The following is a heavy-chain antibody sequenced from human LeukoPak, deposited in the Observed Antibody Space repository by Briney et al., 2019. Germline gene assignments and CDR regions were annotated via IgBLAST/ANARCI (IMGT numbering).Heavy chain of an antibody. CDR3: ARDAVRRYSSSPAGDY. Sequence: ASVKVSCKVSGYTLTELSMHWVRQAPGQGLEWMGWISAYNGNTNYAQKLQGRVTMTTDTSTSTAYMELRSLRSDDTAVYYCARDAVRRYSSSPAGDYWGQGTLVTVSS. V-gene: IGHV1-18*01. CDR2: ISAYNGNT. J-gene: IGHJ4*02. CDR1: GYTLTELS. D-gene: IGHD6-13*01.